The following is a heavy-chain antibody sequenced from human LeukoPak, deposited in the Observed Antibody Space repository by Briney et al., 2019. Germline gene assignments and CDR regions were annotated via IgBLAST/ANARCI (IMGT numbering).Heavy chain of an antibody. J-gene: IGHJ6*04. Sequence: TLSLTCTVSGGSISSGDYYWSWIRQPPGKGLEWIGYIYYSGSTYYNPSLKSRVTISVDTSKNQFSLKLSSVTAADTAVYYCARDLDNDYYGSGSYGMDVWGKGTTVTVSS. V-gene: IGHV4-30-4*08. D-gene: IGHD3-10*01. CDR1: GGSISSGDYY. CDR2: IYYSGST. CDR3: ARDLDNDYYGSGSYGMDV.